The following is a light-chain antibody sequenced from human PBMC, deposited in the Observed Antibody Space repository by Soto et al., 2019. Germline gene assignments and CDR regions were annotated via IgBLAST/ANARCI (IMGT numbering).Light chain of an antibody. CDR3: AAWDDSLNGWV. Sequence: QSVLTQPPSASGTPGQRVTISCSGSSSNIGSNTVNWYQHLPGTAPKVLIYSNNQRPSGVPDRFSGSKSGTSASLAIFGLQSEDEAAYFCAAWDDSLNGWVFGGGTQLTVL. V-gene: IGLV1-44*01. CDR2: SNN. CDR1: SSNIGSNT. J-gene: IGLJ3*02.